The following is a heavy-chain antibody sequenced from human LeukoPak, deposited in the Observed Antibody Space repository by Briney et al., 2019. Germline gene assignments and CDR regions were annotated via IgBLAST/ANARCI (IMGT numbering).Heavy chain of an antibody. J-gene: IGHJ4*02. D-gene: IGHD2-2*01. CDR3: AHLSLGVPAAEYYFDY. CDR2: IYSGGST. CDR1: GFTVSSNY. V-gene: IGHV3-53*01. Sequence: PGGSLRLSCAASGFTVSSNYMSWVRQAPGKGLEWVSVIYSGGSTYYADSVKGRFTISRDNSKNTLYLQMNSLRAEDTAVYYCAHLSLGVPAAEYYFDYWGQGTLVTVSS.